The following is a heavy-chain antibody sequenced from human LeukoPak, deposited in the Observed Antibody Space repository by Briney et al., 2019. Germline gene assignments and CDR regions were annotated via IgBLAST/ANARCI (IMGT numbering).Heavy chain of an antibody. V-gene: IGHV3-21*01. Sequence: GGSLRLSCAASGFTLNGYSMNWVRQAPGKGLEWVSSISRNSSYISYADSVKGRFTIYRDNARNPLYLQMNSLRAEDTAVYYCARDSGWGVSFAYWGQGTLVTVSS. J-gene: IGHJ4*02. CDR3: ARDSGWGVSFAY. D-gene: IGHD3-10*01. CDR2: ISRNSSYI. CDR1: GFTLNGYS.